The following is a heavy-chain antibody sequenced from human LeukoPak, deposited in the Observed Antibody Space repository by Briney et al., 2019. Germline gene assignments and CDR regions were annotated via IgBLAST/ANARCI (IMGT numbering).Heavy chain of an antibody. CDR1: GGTFSSYA. D-gene: IGHD6-19*01. V-gene: IGHV1-2*02. J-gene: IGHJ5*02. Sequence: ASVKVSCKASGGTFSSYAISWARQAPGQGLEWMGWINPNTGDTRYVQDLQGRVTMTRDTSISTAYMELSSLRSDDTAIYYCARDRASSDSHNWFDPWGQGTLVTVSS. CDR2: INPNTGDT. CDR3: ARDRASSDSHNWFDP.